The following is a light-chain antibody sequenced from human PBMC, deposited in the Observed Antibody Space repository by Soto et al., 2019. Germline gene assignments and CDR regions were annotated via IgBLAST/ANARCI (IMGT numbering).Light chain of an antibody. CDR3: TLYTSSSTWV. Sequence: QSALTQPASVSGSPGQSITISCTGTSSDVGGYNYVSWYQQHPGKVPKLLIYEVTNRPSGVSNRFSGSKSGNTASLTISGLQAEDEADYYCTLYTSSSTWVFGGGTKLTVL. V-gene: IGLV2-14*03. CDR1: SSDVGGYNY. CDR2: EVT. J-gene: IGLJ3*02.